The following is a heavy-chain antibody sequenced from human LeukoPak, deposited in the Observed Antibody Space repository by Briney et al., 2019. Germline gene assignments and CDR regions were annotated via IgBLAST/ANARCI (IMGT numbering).Heavy chain of an antibody. Sequence: PGGSLRLSCAASGFTLSSYAMSWVRQAPGKGLEWVSTISWSGGNNYYADSVKGRFTISRDNSKNTLYLQMNGLRAEDTAVYYCASTLIASSGMDVWGQGTTVTVSS. V-gene: IGHV3-23*01. CDR2: ISWSGGNN. CDR3: ASTLIASSGMDV. D-gene: IGHD2-8*01. J-gene: IGHJ6*02. CDR1: GFTLSSYA.